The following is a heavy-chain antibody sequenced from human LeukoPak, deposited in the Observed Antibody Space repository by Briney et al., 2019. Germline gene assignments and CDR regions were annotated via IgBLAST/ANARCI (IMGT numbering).Heavy chain of an antibody. V-gene: IGHV3-30*18. J-gene: IGHJ4*02. Sequence: GGSLRLSCAASGFTFSSYGVHCVRQAPGKGLEWVAVISYDGSNKYYADSVKGRFTISRDNSKNRLYLQMNSLRAEDTAVYYCAKDDVAIVVVPAAAFDYWGQGTLVTVSS. CDR1: GFTFSSYG. CDR2: ISYDGSNK. CDR3: AKDDVAIVVVPAAAFDY. D-gene: IGHD2-2*01.